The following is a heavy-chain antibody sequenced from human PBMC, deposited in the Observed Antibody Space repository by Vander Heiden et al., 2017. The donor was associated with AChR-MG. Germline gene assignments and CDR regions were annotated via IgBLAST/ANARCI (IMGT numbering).Heavy chain of an antibody. D-gene: IGHD2-2*02. CDR3: ATYRGKKKYYYYYMDV. J-gene: IGHJ6*03. CDR2: ISGSGGST. V-gene: IGHV3-23*01. CDR1: GCTLSSYA. Sequence: EDQLSESGGGLVQPGGSLRLSCAASGCTLSSYAMSWVRQAPGKGLEWVSAISGSGGSTYYADSVKGRFTISRDNSKNTLYLQMNSLRAEDTAVYYCATYRGKKKYYYYYMDVWGKGTTVTVSS.